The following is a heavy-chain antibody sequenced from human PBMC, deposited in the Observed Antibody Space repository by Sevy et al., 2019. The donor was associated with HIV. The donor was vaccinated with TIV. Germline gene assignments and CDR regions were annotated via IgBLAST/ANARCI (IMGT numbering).Heavy chain of an antibody. CDR3: ARRNDYSNLRGLYYYYYGMDV. CDR2: INHSGST. V-gene: IGHV4-34*01. CDR1: GGSFSGYY. D-gene: IGHD4-4*01. Sequence: SETLSLTCAVYGGSFSGYYWSWIRQPPGKGLEWIGEINHSGSTNYNPSLKSRVTISVDTSKNQFSLKLSSVTAAGTAVYYCARRNDYSNLRGLYYYYYGMDVWGQGTTVTVSS. J-gene: IGHJ6*02.